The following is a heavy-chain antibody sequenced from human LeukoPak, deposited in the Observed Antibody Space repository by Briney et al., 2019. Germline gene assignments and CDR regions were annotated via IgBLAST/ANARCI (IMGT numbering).Heavy chain of an antibody. J-gene: IGHJ4*02. V-gene: IGHV4-38-2*02. Sequence: MASETLSLTCTVSGYSMSRGYFWGWIRQPPGKGLEWIASIFHSGSTFYNPSLKSRVTISVDASKNQFSLTMTSVTAADTALYYCARERRWLQLTKRLYYFDYWGQGTLVTVSS. CDR1: GYSMSRGYF. CDR3: ARERRWLQLTKRLYYFDY. CDR2: IFHSGST. D-gene: IGHD5-24*01.